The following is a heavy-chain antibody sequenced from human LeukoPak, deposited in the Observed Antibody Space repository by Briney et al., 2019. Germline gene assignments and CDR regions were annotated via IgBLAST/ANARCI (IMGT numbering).Heavy chain of an antibody. V-gene: IGHV1-18*01. CDR3: ARAGPLRFLEWLFYFDY. CDR2: ISAYNGNT. J-gene: IGHJ4*02. CDR1: GYTFTSYG. Sequence: ASVKVSFKASGYTFTSYGISWVRQAPGQGLEWMGWISAYNGNTNYAQKLQGRVTMTTDTSTSTAYMELRSLRSDDTAVYYCARAGPLRFLEWLFYFDYWGQGTLVTVSS. D-gene: IGHD3-3*01.